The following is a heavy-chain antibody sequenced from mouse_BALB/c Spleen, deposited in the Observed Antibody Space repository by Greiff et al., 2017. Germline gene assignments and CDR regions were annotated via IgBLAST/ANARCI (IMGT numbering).Heavy chain of an antibody. V-gene: IGHV3-8*02. Sequence: EVKLLESGPSLVKPSQTLSLTCSVTGDSITSGYWNWIRKFPGNKLEYMGYISYSGSTYYNPSLKSRISITRDTSKNQYYLQLNSVTTEDTATYYCARSPPYYYGSRHWYFDVWGAGTTVTVSS. CDR3: ARSPPYYYGSRHWYFDV. CDR1: GDSITSGY. D-gene: IGHD1-1*01. J-gene: IGHJ1*01. CDR2: ISYSGST.